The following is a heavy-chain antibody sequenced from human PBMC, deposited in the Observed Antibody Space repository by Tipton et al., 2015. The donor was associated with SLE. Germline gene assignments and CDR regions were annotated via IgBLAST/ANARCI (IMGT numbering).Heavy chain of an antibody. CDR3: ARSGGAARGGYFDY. Sequence: TLSLTCAVYGGSFSGYYWSWIRQPPGKGLEWIGYIYYSGSTNYNPSLKSRVTISVDTSKNQFSLKLSSVTAADTAVYYCARSGGAARGGYFDYWGQGTLVTVSS. CDR1: GGSFSGYY. D-gene: IGHD6-6*01. V-gene: IGHV4-59*01. J-gene: IGHJ4*02. CDR2: IYYSGST.